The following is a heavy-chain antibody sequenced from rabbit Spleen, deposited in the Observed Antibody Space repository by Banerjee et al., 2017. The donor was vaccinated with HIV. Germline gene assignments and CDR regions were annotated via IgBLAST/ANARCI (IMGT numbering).Heavy chain of an antibody. CDR2: TATGGTYNT. V-gene: IGHV1S40*01. D-gene: IGHD8-1*01. Sequence: QSLEESGGDLVKPGASLTLTCTASGFSLSNSYWICWVRQAPGKGLEWIACTATGGTYNTYYATWAKGRFTISKTSSTTVTLQMTSLTAADTATYFCARDGGSSFSSYGMDLWGQGTLVTVS. CDR1: GFSLSNSYW. J-gene: IGHJ6*01. CDR3: ARDGGSSFSSYGMDL.